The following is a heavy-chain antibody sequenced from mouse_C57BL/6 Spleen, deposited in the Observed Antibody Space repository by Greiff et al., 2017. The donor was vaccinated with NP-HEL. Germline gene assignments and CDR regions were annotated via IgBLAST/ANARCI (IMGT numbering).Heavy chain of an antibody. CDR3: ARDYSNHFFDY. D-gene: IGHD2-5*01. Sequence: QVQLQQPGAELVKPGASVKLSCKASGYTFTSYWMHWVKQRPGQGLEWIGMIHPNSGSTNYNEKFKSKATLTVDKSSSTAYMQLSSLTSEDSAVYYCARDYSNHFFDYWGQGTTLTVSS. CDR1: GYTFTSYW. CDR2: IHPNSGST. J-gene: IGHJ2*01. V-gene: IGHV1-64*01.